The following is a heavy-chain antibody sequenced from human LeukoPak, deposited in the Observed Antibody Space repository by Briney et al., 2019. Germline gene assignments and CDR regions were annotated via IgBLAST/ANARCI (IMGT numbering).Heavy chain of an antibody. CDR3: ARPYYSGTYWFDS. J-gene: IGHJ5*01. Sequence: PSETLSLTCAVFGGSFSSYYWSWIRQTPGKGREWIGEINHSGRTNNNPSLKSRVTLSVDTSKNQFSLKMSSVTAADTAVYYCARPYYSGTYWFDSWGQGTLVTVSS. CDR1: GGSFSSYY. CDR2: INHSGRT. V-gene: IGHV4-34*01. D-gene: IGHD1-7*01.